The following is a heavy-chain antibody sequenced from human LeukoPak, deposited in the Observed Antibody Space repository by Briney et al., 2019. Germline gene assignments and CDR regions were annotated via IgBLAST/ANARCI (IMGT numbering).Heavy chain of an antibody. Sequence: HPGGSLRLSCAASRFIFINYWIHWVRQAPGKGLVWVSHVNNDGSATSYADSVKGRFTISRDSAKNTVYLHMNSLRVEDTAVYYCTSFFETNWGQGTLVTVSS. V-gene: IGHV3-74*01. CDR2: VNNDGSAT. CDR3: TSFFETN. CDR1: RFIFINYW. J-gene: IGHJ4*02. D-gene: IGHD2/OR15-2a*01.